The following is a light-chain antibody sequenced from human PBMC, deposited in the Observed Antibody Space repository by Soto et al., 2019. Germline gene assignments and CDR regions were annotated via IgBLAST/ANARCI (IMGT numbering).Light chain of an antibody. CDR3: SSYAGTNNRYV. CDR2: EVN. V-gene: IGLV2-8*01. J-gene: IGLJ1*01. Sequence: QSALTQPPSASGSPGQSVTISCTGTGSDIGGYNFVSWYQQRPGKVPKLIIYEVNKRPSGVPDRFSGSKSGNTGSLTVSGLQADDGADYYCSSYAGTNNRYVFGTGTKLTVL. CDR1: GSDIGGYNF.